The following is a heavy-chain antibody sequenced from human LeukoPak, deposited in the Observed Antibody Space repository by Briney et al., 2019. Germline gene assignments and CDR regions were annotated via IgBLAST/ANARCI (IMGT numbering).Heavy chain of an antibody. CDR3: ASNSGSHNEHFDY. CDR2: ISSSSSYT. CDR1: GFTFSDYY. D-gene: IGHD1-26*01. Sequence: GGSLRLSCAASGFTFSDYYMSWIRQAPGKGLEWVSYISSSSSYTNYADSVKGRFTISRDNAKSSLYLQMNSLRAEDTAVYYCASNSGSHNEHFDYWGQGTLVTVSS. V-gene: IGHV3-11*03. J-gene: IGHJ4*02.